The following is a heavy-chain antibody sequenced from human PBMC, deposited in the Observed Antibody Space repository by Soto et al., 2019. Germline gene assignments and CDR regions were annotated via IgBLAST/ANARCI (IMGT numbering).Heavy chain of an antibody. CDR2: IYYSGST. J-gene: IGHJ5*02. D-gene: IGHD4-4*01. CDR1: GGSISSSSYF. Sequence: PSETLSLTCSVSGGSISSSSYFWGWIRQPPGKGLEWIGSIYYSGSTYYNPSLKSQDTVSVDTSKKQFSLKLSSLTAADTAVYYCARHPSNFWFDPWGQGTLVTVSS. CDR3: ARHPSNFWFDP. V-gene: IGHV4-39*01.